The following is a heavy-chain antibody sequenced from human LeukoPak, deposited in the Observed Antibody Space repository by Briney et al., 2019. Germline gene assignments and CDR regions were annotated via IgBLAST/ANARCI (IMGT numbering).Heavy chain of an antibody. CDR3: VRDDGYNPYDY. Sequence: SETLSLTCSVSGGSISSSNYYWGRIRQPPGKGLEWIGSIYYSGSTYYNPSLQSRVTISEDSSKNQFSLKLSYVTAADTAIYYCVRDDGYNPYDYWGQGTLVTVSS. J-gene: IGHJ4*02. D-gene: IGHD5-24*01. CDR2: IYYSGST. V-gene: IGHV4-39*07. CDR1: GGSISSSNYY.